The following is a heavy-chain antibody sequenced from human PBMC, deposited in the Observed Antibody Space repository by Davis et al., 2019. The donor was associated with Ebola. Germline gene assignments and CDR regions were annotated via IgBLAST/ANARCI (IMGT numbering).Heavy chain of an antibody. J-gene: IGHJ3*02. D-gene: IGHD7-27*01. CDR3: ARGCRSLGKDAFDI. CDR1: GGSISSGGYY. CDR2: INHSGST. Sequence: MPGGSLRLSCTVSGGSISSGGYYWSWIRQPPGKGLEWIGEINHSGSTNYNPSLKSRVTISVDTSKNQFSLKLSSVTAADTAVYYCARGCRSLGKDAFDIWGQGTMVTVSS. V-gene: IGHV4-39*07.